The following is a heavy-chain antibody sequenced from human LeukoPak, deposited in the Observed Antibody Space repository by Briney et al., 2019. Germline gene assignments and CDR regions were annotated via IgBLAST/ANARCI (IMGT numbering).Heavy chain of an antibody. Sequence: PSETLSLTCAVSGGSISSSNWWSWVRPPPGKGLEWIGEIYHSGSTNYNPSLKSRVTISVDKSKNQFSLKLSSVTAADTAVYYCAQEASSGYPGAFDIWGQGTMVTVSS. D-gene: IGHD3-22*01. CDR2: IYHSGST. CDR3: AQEASSGYPGAFDI. V-gene: IGHV4-4*02. CDR1: GGSISSSNW. J-gene: IGHJ3*02.